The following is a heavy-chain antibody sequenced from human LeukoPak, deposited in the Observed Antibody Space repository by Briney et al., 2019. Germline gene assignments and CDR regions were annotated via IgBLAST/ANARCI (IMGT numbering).Heavy chain of an antibody. CDR3: ARPVGGTAMVL. CDR2: ISSTGSYI. J-gene: IGHJ4*02. CDR1: GFTFAS. Sequence: PGGSLRLSCAASGFTFASMNWVRQAPGKGLEWVSSISSTGSYIYYADSVKGRFTISRDNAKNSLYLQMNSLRAEDTAVYYCARPVGGTAMVLWGQGTLVTVSS. D-gene: IGHD5-18*01. V-gene: IGHV3-21*01.